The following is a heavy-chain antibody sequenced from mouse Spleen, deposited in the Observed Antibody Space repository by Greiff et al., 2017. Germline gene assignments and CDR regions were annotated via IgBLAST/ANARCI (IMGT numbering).Heavy chain of an antibody. Sequence: VQLQQSGAELAKPGASVKLSCKASGYTFTDYNMDWVKQSHGKSLEWIGDINPNNGGTIYNQKFKGKATLTVDKSSSTAYMELRSLTSEDTAVYYCARSRDYSFDYWGQGTTLTVSS. J-gene: IGHJ2*01. CDR1: GYTFTDYN. CDR3: ARSRDYSFDY. V-gene: IGHV1-18*01. CDR2: INPNNGGT.